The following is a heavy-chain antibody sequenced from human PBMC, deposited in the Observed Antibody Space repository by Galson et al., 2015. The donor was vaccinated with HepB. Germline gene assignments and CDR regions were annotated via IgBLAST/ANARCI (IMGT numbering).Heavy chain of an antibody. CDR3: ARESIVGATRD. D-gene: IGHD1-26*01. CDR1: GFTFSSYG. V-gene: IGHV3-33*01. Sequence: SLRLSCAASGFTFSSYGMHWVRQAPGKGLEWVAVIWYDGSNKYYADSVKGRFTISRDNSKNTLYLQMNSLRAEDTAVCYCARESIVGATRDWGQGTLVTVSS. J-gene: IGHJ4*02. CDR2: IWYDGSNK.